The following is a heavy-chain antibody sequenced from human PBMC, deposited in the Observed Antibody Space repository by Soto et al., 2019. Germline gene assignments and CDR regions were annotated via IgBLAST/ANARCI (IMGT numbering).Heavy chain of an antibody. Sequence: EVQLVESGGVVVQPGGSLRLSCAASGFTFDDYTMHWVRQAPGKGLEWVSLISWDGGSTYYADSVKGRFTISRDNSKNSLYLQMNSLRTEDTALYYCAKDGYSSGWQAFDYWGQGTLVTVSS. CDR1: GFTFDDYT. V-gene: IGHV3-43*01. CDR2: ISWDGGST. CDR3: AKDGYSSGWQAFDY. J-gene: IGHJ4*02. D-gene: IGHD6-19*01.